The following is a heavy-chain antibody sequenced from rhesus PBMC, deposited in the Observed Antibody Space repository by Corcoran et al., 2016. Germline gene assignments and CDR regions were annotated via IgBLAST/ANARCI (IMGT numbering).Heavy chain of an antibody. CDR1: GFTFSSYE. CDR2: ISESGGTI. CDR3: TRDFVDTATVTGLGDY. Sequence: DVQLVESGGGLVKPGGSLRLSCVASGFTFSSYEMHWVRQAPGKGLAWVSVISESGGTIYYADSAKGLFTISRDNAKNSLFLQMNSLRAEDTAVYYCTRDFVDTATVTGLGDYWGQGVLVTVSS. J-gene: IGHJ4*01. V-gene: IGHV3-100*02. D-gene: IGHD5-12*01.